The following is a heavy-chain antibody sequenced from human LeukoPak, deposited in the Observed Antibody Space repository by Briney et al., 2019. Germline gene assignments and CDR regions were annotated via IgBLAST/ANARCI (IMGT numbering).Heavy chain of an antibody. D-gene: IGHD3-3*01. Sequence: GRSLRLSCAASGFTFSNYWMNWVRQAPGKGLEWVANIEEDGGDKYYVDSVKGRFIISRDNAKNSLYLQMNSLRAEDTAVYYCARALRGFLETPSDFWGQGTLVTVSS. J-gene: IGHJ4*02. CDR1: GFTFSNYW. V-gene: IGHV3-7*03. CDR3: ARALRGFLETPSDF. CDR2: IEEDGGDK.